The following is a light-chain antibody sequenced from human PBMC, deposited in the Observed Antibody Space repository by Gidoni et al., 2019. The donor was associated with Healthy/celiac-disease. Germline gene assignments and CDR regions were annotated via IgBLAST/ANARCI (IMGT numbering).Light chain of an antibody. V-gene: IGKV3-20*01. CDR3: QQYGSSLY. J-gene: IGKJ2*01. Sequence: EIVLTQSPGTLSLSPGERATLSCRASQSVRSSYLAWYQQKPGQAPRLLIYGASSRATGIPDRFSGSGSGTDFTLTISRLEPEDFAVYYCQQYGSSLYFXXXTKLEIK. CDR2: GAS. CDR1: QSVRSSY.